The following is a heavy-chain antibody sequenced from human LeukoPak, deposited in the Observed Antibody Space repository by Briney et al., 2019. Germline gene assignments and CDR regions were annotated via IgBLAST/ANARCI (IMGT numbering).Heavy chain of an antibody. D-gene: IGHD2/OR15-2a*01. CDR1: GGSISSTNYY. CDR3: FLPGPYFSNYDVDV. Sequence: SETLSLTCTVSGGSISSTNYYWGWIRQPPGKGLEWIGNVYYIGSTYYNTSLKSRVTISVDTSKNQFSLELSSVTAADTAVYYCFLPGPYFSNYDVDVWGQGTTVTVSS. CDR2: VYYIGST. V-gene: IGHV4-39*01. J-gene: IGHJ6*02.